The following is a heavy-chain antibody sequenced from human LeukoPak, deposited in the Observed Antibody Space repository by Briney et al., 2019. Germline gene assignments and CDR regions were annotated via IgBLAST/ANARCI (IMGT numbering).Heavy chain of an antibody. CDR2: INHSGST. CDR3: ARTRGWYQYYFDY. Sequence: PGGSLRLSCAASGFDVITNYMNWIRQLPGKGLEWIGEINHSGSTNYNPSLKSRVTISVDTSKNQFSLKLSSVTAADTAVYYCARTRGWYQYYFDYWGQGTLVTVSS. J-gene: IGHJ4*02. CDR1: GFDVITNY. D-gene: IGHD6-19*01. V-gene: IGHV4-34*01.